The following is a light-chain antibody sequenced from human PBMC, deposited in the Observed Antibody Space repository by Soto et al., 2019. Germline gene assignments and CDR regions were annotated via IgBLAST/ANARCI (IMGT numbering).Light chain of an antibody. V-gene: IGKV1-5*03. Sequence: DIQMTQSPSTLSASVGDTVTITCRASQTIGSMLAWYQQKPGKAPNLLMDKASTVESGVPSRFSGSGTGTEFTLTISSLQPDDFATYYCQQYNSYPYTFGQGTNLQIK. CDR2: KAS. J-gene: IGKJ2*01. CDR1: QTIGSM. CDR3: QQYNSYPYT.